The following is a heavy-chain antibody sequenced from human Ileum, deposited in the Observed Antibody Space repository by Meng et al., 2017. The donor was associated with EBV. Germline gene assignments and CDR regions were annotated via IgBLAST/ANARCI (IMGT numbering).Heavy chain of an antibody. CDR2: ISYDGSNK. D-gene: IGHD5-24*01. V-gene: IGHV3-30-3*01. Sequence: QVQLVGAGGGVVQPGRYLRLYCAASGFTFSSYAMHWVRQAPGKGLEWVAVISYDGSNKYYADSVKGRFTISRDNSKNTLYLQMNSLRAEDTAVYYCARDRDGYHDYWGQGTLVTVSS. CDR3: ARDRDGYHDY. J-gene: IGHJ4*02. CDR1: GFTFSSYA.